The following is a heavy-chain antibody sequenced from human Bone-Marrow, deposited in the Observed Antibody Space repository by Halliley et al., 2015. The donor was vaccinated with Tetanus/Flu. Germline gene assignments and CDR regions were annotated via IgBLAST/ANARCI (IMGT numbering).Heavy chain of an antibody. J-gene: IGHJ4*02. CDR2: IYYSGTT. CDR1: GGSITSTAYY. V-gene: IGHV4-31*01. CDR3: ARRRDFSYGYFDF. Sequence: TLSLTYNVSGGSITSTAYYWSWIRQRPGKGLEWIGYIYYSGTTYYNPSLKGLVTISLDKSDNQFSLKLSSVTAADTAVYYCARRRDFSYGYFDFWGQGAQVTVSS. D-gene: IGHD5-18*01.